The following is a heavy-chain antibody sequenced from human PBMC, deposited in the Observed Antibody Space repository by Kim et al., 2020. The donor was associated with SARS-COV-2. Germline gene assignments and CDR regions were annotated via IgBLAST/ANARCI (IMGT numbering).Heavy chain of an antibody. CDR2: IRSKAYGGTT. J-gene: IGHJ4*02. CDR1: GFTFGDYA. V-gene: IGHV3-49*04. CDR3: TRVSSYYDSSGYYY. Sequence: GGSLRLSCTASGFTFGDYAMSWVRQAPGKGLEWVGFIRSKAYGGTTEYAASVKGRFTISRDDSKSIAYLQMNSLKTEDTAVYYCTRVSSYYDSSGYYYWGQGTLVTVSS. D-gene: IGHD3-22*01.